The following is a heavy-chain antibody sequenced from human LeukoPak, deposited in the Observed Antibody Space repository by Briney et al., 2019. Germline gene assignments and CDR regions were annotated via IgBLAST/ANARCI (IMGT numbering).Heavy chain of an antibody. D-gene: IGHD4-17*01. J-gene: IGHJ4*02. V-gene: IGHV3-23*01. Sequence: PGGSLRLSCAASGFTFSSYNMNWVRQAPGKGLEWVSAISGSGGSTYYADSVKGRFTISRDNSKNTLYLQMNSLRAEDTAVYYCARGHTAVTRHFDFWGQGTLVTVSS. CDR2: ISGSGGST. CDR1: GFTFSSYN. CDR3: ARGHTAVTRHFDF.